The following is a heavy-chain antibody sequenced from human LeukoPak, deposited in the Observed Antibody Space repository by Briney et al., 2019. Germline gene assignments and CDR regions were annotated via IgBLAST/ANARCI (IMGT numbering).Heavy chain of an antibody. CDR3: ARVWLRFTDY. CDR2: INAYNGNT. V-gene: IGHV1-18*01. CDR1: GYTFTSYG. D-gene: IGHD5-12*01. J-gene: IGHJ4*02. Sequence: RASVKVSCKASGYTFTSYGISWVRQAPGQGLEWMGWINAYNGNTNYAQKLQGRVTMTTDTSASTAYMELRSLRSDDTAVYYCARVWLRFTDYWGQGTLVTVSS.